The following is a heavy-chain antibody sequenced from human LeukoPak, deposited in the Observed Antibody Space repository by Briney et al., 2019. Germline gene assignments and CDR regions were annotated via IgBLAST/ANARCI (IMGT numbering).Heavy chain of an antibody. D-gene: IGHD3-9*01. CDR2: IYTSGST. Sequence: PSETLSLTCTVSGGSISSGSYYWSWIRQPAGKGLEWIGRIYTSGSTNYNPSLKIRLTISVDTSKNQFSLKLSSVTAADTAVYYCARQSVYYDILAGLVDYWGQGTLVTVSS. CDR1: GGSISSGSYY. J-gene: IGHJ4*02. V-gene: IGHV4-61*02. CDR3: ARQSVYYDILAGLVDY.